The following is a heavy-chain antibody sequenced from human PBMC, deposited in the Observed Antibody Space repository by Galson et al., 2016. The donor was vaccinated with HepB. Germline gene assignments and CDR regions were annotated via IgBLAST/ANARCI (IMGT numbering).Heavy chain of an antibody. J-gene: IGHJ4*02. Sequence: SVKVSCKASGYTFNKYAIHWVRQAPGQRLEWMGWINTDNGHTQYSQKFQDRVTITWDTFASTAYMELSSLRSEDTAVYYCARTLIWGEDFDCWGQGTLVPVSS. D-gene: IGHD3-16*01. V-gene: IGHV1-3*04. CDR2: INTDNGHT. CDR1: GYTFNKYA. CDR3: ARTLIWGEDFDC.